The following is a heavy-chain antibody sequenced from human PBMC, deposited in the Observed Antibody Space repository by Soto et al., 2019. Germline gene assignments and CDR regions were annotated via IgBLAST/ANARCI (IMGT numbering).Heavy chain of an antibody. CDR2: IYYSGTT. CDR1: GGSIIDYY. V-gene: IGHV4-59*08. D-gene: IGHD2-15*01. CDR3: ARHHFYCTGGSCYLQAYHYYGLDV. Sequence: PSETLSLTCTVSGGSIIDYYWSWIRQPPGKGLEWIGYIYYSGTTDYSPSLKSRVTISVDPSKNQFSLKLSSVTAADTAVYYCARHHFYCTGGSCYLQAYHYYGLDVWGQGTTVTVSS. J-gene: IGHJ6*02.